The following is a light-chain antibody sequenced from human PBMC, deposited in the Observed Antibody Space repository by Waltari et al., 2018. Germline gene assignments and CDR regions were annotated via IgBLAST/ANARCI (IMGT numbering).Light chain of an antibody. J-gene: IGLJ2*01. CDR1: SSNIGSNV. V-gene: IGLV1-44*01. CDR3: SAWDDSLNGPVV. Sequence: QSVLTQPPSASGTLGQRVTISCSGSSSNIGSNVVSWYQQVPGTAPRLIIHSTHQRPSGVPDRFSGSKSGTSASLAISGLQAADEADYYCSAWDDSLNGPVVFGGGTKLTVL. CDR2: STH.